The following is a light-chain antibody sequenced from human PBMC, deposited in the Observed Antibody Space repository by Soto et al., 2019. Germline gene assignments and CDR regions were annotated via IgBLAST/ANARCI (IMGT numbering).Light chain of an antibody. CDR3: QQYGSSPPVYT. J-gene: IGKJ2*01. CDR2: GAS. Sequence: EIVLTQSPGTLSLSPGERATLSCRASQSVSSSYLAWYQQKPGQAPRLLIYGASSRATGIPDRFSGSGSGTDFTLSISRLEPEDFAVYYCQQYGSSPPVYTFGQGTMLEIK. V-gene: IGKV3-20*01. CDR1: QSVSSSY.